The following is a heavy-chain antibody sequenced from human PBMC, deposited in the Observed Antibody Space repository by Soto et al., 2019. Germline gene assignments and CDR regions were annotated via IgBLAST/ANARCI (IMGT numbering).Heavy chain of an antibody. CDR2: ISAYNGNT. D-gene: IGHD5-18*01. J-gene: IGHJ4*02. CDR1: GYTFTSYG. CDR3: ARDRRQLWLQYYFDY. Sequence: GASVKVSCKASGYTFTSYGISWVRQAPGQGLEWMGWISAYNGNTNYAQKLQGRVAMTTDTSTSTAYMELRSLRSDDTAVYYCARDRRQLWLQYYFDYWGQGTLVTVSS. V-gene: IGHV1-18*01.